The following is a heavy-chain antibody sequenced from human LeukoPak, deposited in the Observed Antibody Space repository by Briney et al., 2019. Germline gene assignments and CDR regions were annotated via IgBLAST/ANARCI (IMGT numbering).Heavy chain of an antibody. CDR2: IHHSGSA. J-gene: IGHJ4*02. V-gene: IGHV4-4*02. CDR3: ARVRGGGIDY. CDR1: GASISSNW. D-gene: IGHD2-15*01. Sequence: PSGTLSLTCAVSGASISSNWWNWVRQPPGKGLEWIGEIHHSGSANYNPSLKSRVTISLDTSENQFSLKLSSVTAADTAVYYCARVRGGGIDYWGQGTLVTVSS.